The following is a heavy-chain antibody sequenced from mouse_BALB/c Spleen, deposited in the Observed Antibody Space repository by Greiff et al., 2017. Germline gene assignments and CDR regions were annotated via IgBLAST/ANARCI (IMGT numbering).Heavy chain of an antibody. D-gene: IGHD2-1*01. CDR2: INSNGGST. V-gene: IGHV5-6-3*01. Sequence: EVMLVESGGGLVQPGGSLKLSCAAFGFTFSSYGMSWVRQTPDKRLELVATINSNGGSTYYPDSVKGRFTISRDNAKNTLYLQMSSLKSEDTAMYYCARGYGNYDPYYFDYWGQGTTLTVSS. J-gene: IGHJ2*01. CDR1: GFTFSSYG. CDR3: ARGYGNYDPYYFDY.